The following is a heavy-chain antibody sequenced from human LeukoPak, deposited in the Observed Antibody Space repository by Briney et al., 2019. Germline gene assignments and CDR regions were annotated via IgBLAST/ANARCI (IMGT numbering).Heavy chain of an antibody. J-gene: IGHJ4*02. V-gene: IGHV3-23*01. Sequence: GGSLRLSCAASGFTSSNYAMSWVRQAPGKGLEWVSGITNSGGGTFYADSVKGRFTISRDNSKNTLYLQMNNLRAEDTAIYYCAKKGAVTATGYFDYWGQGTLVTVSS. CDR1: GFTSSNYA. CDR2: ITNSGGGT. CDR3: AKKGAVTATGYFDY. D-gene: IGHD2-21*02.